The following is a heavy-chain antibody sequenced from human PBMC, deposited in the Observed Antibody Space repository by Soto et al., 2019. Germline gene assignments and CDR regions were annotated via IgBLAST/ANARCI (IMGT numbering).Heavy chain of an antibody. CDR2: ISYDGSNK. D-gene: IGHD6-13*01. J-gene: IGHJ4*02. V-gene: IGHV3-30*03. CDR3: ALQYNSSWYLL. Sequence: QVQLVESGGGVVQPGRSLRLSCAASGLTFSSYGMHWVRQAPGKGLEWVTLISYDGSNKYYADAVKGRFTISRDNAKNTLYPQMNSLIAEDTAVYSCALQYNSSWYLLWGQGTLVTVSS. CDR1: GLTFSSYG.